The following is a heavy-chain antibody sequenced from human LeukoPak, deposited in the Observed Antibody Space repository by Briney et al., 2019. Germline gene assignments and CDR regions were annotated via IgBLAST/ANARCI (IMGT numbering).Heavy chain of an antibody. J-gene: IGHJ4*02. CDR2: IGSKAYGGTT. CDR1: GFTFGDYA. Sequence: GGSLRLSCTASGFTFGDYAMSWFRQAPGKGLEWVGFIGSKAYGGTTEYAASVKGRFTISRDDSKSIAYLQMNSLKTEDTAVYYCTRDYYDSSGYSDFDYWGQGTLVTVSS. D-gene: IGHD3-22*01. V-gene: IGHV3-49*03. CDR3: TRDYYDSSGYSDFDY.